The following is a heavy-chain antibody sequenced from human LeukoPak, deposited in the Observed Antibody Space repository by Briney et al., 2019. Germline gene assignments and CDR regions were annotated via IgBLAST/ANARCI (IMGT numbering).Heavy chain of an antibody. CDR2: IMQDGSEK. J-gene: IGHJ3*02. V-gene: IGHV3-7*01. Sequence: GGSLRLSCLGSGFTFSTYWMSWVRQAPGKGLGWVANIMQDGSEKNYVDSVKGRFTISRDNARNSLYLQMSSLGAEDTAVYYCAREVYSSSRPADAFDIWGQGTVVTVSS. CDR1: GFTFSTYW. CDR3: AREVYSSSRPADAFDI. D-gene: IGHD6-13*01.